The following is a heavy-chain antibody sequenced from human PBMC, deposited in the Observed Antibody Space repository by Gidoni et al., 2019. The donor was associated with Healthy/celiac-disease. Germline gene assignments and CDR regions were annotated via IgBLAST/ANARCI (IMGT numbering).Heavy chain of an antibody. CDR1: GFTFSSYA. CDR3: AKDQWSGWYDYYYYGMDV. J-gene: IGHJ6*02. D-gene: IGHD6-19*01. Sequence: EVQLLESGGGLVQPGGSLRLSCAASGFTFSSYAMSWVRQAPGKGLEWVSAISGSGGSTYYADSVKGRFTISRDNSKNTLYLQMNSLRAEDTAVYYCAKDQWSGWYDYYYYGMDVWGQGTTVTVSS. V-gene: IGHV3-23*01. CDR2: ISGSGGST.